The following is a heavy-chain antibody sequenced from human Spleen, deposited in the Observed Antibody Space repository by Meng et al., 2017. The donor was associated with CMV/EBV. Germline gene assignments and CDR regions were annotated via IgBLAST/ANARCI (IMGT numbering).Heavy chain of an antibody. Sequence: QVQLQESGPGLVKPSQTLSLTCTVSGGSISSGDYYWSWIRQPPGKGLEWIGYIYYSGSTYYNPSLKSRVTISVDTSKNQFSLKLSSVTAADTAVYYCATEPRNPLYGDYFNWFDPWGQGTLVTVSS. CDR2: IYYSGST. CDR3: ATEPRNPLYGDYFNWFDP. CDR1: GGSISSGDYY. J-gene: IGHJ5*02. D-gene: IGHD4-17*01. V-gene: IGHV4-30-4*08.